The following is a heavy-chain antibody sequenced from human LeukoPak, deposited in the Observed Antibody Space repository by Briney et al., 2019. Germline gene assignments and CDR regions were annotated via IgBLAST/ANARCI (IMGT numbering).Heavy chain of an antibody. CDR3: ARDRTGSDV. V-gene: IGHV3-11*06. Sequence: GGSLRLSCAASGFTFSDNYMSWIRQAPGKGLEWVSYISSSSSYTNYADSVKGRFAISRDNAKNSLYLQMNNLRAEDTAVYYCARDRTGSDVWGKGTTVTVSS. J-gene: IGHJ6*04. D-gene: IGHD3/OR15-3a*01. CDR1: GFTFSDNY. CDR2: ISSSSSYT.